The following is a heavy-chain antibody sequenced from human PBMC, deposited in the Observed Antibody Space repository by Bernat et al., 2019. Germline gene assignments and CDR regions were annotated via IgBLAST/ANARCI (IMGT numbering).Heavy chain of an antibody. D-gene: IGHD6-13*01. V-gene: IGHV3-48*03. CDR3: ARNLAAAGPAGFDY. J-gene: IGHJ4*02. Sequence: EVQLVESGGGLVQPGRSLRLSCAASGFTFSSYEMNWVRQAPGKGLEWVSYISSSGSTIYYADSVKGRFTITRDNAKNSLYLKMNSLRAEDTAVYYCARNLAAAGPAGFDYWGQGTLVTVSS. CDR2: ISSSGSTI. CDR1: GFTFSSYE.